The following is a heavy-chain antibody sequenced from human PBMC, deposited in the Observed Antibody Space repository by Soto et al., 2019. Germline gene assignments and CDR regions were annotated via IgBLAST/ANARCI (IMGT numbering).Heavy chain of an antibody. CDR3: AKATGVVVAATTNYFDY. V-gene: IGHV3-9*01. CDR1: GFTFDGYA. D-gene: IGHD2-15*01. Sequence: EVQLVESGGGLVQPGRSLRLSCAASGFTFDGYAMHWVRQAPGKGLAWVSGISWNSGSIGYADSVKGRFTISRDNAKNSLYLQMNSLRAEDTALYYCAKATGVVVAATTNYFDYWGQGTLVTVSS. CDR2: ISWNSGSI. J-gene: IGHJ4*02.